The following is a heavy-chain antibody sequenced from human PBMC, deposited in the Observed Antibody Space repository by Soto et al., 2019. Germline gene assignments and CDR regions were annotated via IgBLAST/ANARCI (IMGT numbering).Heavy chain of an antibody. CDR3: ARRERYYGSPGWFDP. CDR1: GASINNFAYY. J-gene: IGHJ5*01. Sequence: QLQLRESGPGLVRPSETLSLTCSVSGASINNFAYYCGWIRQPPGNGLEWIGTVYYNENTYYNPSLRSRVAISVDTAKNQFSLNLRSVTAADTAVYFCARRERYYGSPGWFDPWGQGTLVTVSS. D-gene: IGHD3-10*01. V-gene: IGHV4-39*01. CDR2: VYYNENT.